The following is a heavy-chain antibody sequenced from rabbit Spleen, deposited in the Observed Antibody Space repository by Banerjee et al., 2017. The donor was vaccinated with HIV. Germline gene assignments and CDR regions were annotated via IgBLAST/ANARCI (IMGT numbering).Heavy chain of an antibody. CDR2: IDAGSSGFT. J-gene: IGHJ6*01. V-gene: IGHV1S40*01. CDR1: GVSFSGSSY. Sequence: EESGGDLVKPGASLTLTCIASGVSFSGSSYMCWVRQAPGKGLEWIACIDAGSSGFTYFASWAKGRFTISKASSTTVTLQMTSLTAADTATYFCARDTSSSFSSYGMDLWGPGTLVTVS. CDR3: ARDTSSSFSSYGMDL. D-gene: IGHD1-1*01.